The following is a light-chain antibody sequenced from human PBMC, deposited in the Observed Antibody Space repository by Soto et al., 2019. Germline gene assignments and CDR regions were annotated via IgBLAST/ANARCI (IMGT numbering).Light chain of an antibody. J-gene: IGKJ5*01. CDR2: DSS. CDR3: QQRSNWTPT. V-gene: IGKV3-11*01. CDR1: QNVDKF. Sequence: EIWLTQSPATLSLSPGETATLSCRASQNVDKFLAWYQQRPGQPPRLLIFDSSNRATGVPVRFSGSGSGTVFTLTIGSLEPEDFEVYYCQQRSNWTPTFGQGTRLEIK.